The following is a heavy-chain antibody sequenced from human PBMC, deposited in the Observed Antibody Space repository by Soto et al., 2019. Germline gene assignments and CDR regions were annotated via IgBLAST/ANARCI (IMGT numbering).Heavy chain of an antibody. V-gene: IGHV4-61*01. J-gene: IGHJ4*02. Sequence: SETLSLTCTVSGGSVSSGSYYWSWIRQPPGKGLEWIGYIYYSGSTNYNPSLKSRVTISVDTSKNQFSLNLSSVTAADTAVYYCARAQKARVVPAAMRYFDYWGQGTLVTVS. CDR3: ARAQKARVVPAAMRYFDY. CDR1: GGSVSSGSYY. CDR2: IYYSGST. D-gene: IGHD2-2*01.